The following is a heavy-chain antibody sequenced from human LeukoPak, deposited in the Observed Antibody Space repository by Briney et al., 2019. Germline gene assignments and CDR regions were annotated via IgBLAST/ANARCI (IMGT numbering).Heavy chain of an antibody. D-gene: IGHD3-10*01. J-gene: IGHJ3*02. Sequence: GSSVKVSCKASGGTFSSYAISWVRQAPGQGLEWMGGITPIFGTANYAQKFQGRVTITADESTSTAYMELSSLRSEDTAVYYCARGSGSYYNTVGAFDIWGQGTMVTVSS. V-gene: IGHV1-69*01. CDR3: ARGSGSYYNTVGAFDI. CDR2: ITPIFGTA. CDR1: GGTFSSYA.